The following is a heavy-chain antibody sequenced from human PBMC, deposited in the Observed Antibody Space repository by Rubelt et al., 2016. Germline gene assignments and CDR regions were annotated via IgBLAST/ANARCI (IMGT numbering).Heavy chain of an antibody. CDR1: GYTFTSYD. CDR2: MNPNSGNT. J-gene: IGHJ4*02. Sequence: QVQLVQSGSELKKPGASVKVSCKASGYTFTSYDINWVRQATGQGLEWMGWMNPNSGNTGYAQKFQGRGTMTRDTSISTAYMELSRLRSDDTAVYYCARDYCSGGSCYSVFDYWGQGTLVTVSS. CDR3: ARDYCSGGSCYSVFDY. V-gene: IGHV1-8*01. D-gene: IGHD2-15*01.